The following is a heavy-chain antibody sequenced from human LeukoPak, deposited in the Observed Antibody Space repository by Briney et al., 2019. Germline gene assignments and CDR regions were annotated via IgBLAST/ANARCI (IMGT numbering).Heavy chain of an antibody. D-gene: IGHD3-9*01. Sequence: SETLSLTCAVYGGSFSGYYWSWIRQPPGKGLEWIGEINHSGSTNYNPSLKSRVTISVDTSKNQFSLKLSSVTAADTAVYYCARGRYFYWWYRGNFDPWGQGTLVTVSS. CDR3: ARGRYFYWWYRGNFDP. CDR1: GGSFSGYY. CDR2: INHSGST. V-gene: IGHV4-34*01. J-gene: IGHJ5*02.